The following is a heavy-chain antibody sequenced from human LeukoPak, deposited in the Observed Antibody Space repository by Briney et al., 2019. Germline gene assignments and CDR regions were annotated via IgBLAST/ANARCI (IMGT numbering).Heavy chain of an antibody. J-gene: IGHJ4*02. CDR3: ARDHWNDGGDY. CDR2: ISSSGSTI. V-gene: IGHV3-48*04. D-gene: IGHD1-1*01. CDR1: GFTFSTYS. Sequence: PGGSLRLSCAASGFTFSTYSMNWVRQAPGKGLEWVSYISSSGSTIYYADSVKGRFTISRDNAKNSLYLQMNSLRAEDTAVYYCARDHWNDGGDYWGQGTLVTVSS.